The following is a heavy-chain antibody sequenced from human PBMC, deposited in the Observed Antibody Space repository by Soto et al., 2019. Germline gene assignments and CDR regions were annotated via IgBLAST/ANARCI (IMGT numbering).Heavy chain of an antibody. J-gene: IGHJ4*02. CDR3: AGEGALATFGVV. CDR1: GDSIRSDY. Sequence: SETLSLTCTVSGDSIRSDYWTWIRQPPGRGLEWIGHVYYGGSTNYNPSLQSRVTISLDTSKNQFSLRLTSMTAADAAVYYCAGEGALATFGVVWGQGTRVTVSS. CDR2: VYYGGST. D-gene: IGHD3-3*01. V-gene: IGHV4-59*01.